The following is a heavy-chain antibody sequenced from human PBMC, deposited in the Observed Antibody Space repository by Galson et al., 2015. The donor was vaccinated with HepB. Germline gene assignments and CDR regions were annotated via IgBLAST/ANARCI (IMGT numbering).Heavy chain of an antibody. Sequence: SLRLSCAASGFTFSSYAMSWVRQAPGKGLEWVSAISGSGGSTYYADSVKGRFTICRDNSKNTLYLQMNSLRAEDTAVYYCAKEGGYRNWFDPWGQGTLVTVSS. V-gene: IGHV3-23*01. CDR2: ISGSGGST. CDR1: GFTFSSYA. CDR3: AKEGGYRNWFDP. D-gene: IGHD3-16*02. J-gene: IGHJ5*02.